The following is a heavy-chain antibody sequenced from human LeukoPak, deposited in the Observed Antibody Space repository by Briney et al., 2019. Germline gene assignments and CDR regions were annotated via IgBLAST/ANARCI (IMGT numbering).Heavy chain of an antibody. D-gene: IGHD3-10*02. Sequence: QSGGSLRLSCAASGFTFSNYWMNWVRQAPGKGLEWVGNIKQDGSETSYVDSVKGRFTISRDNAKNSLYLQMNSLRAEDTAVYYCAELGITMIGGVWGKGTTVTISS. CDR2: IKQDGSET. V-gene: IGHV3-7*01. CDR3: AELGITMIGGV. CDR1: GFTFSNYW. J-gene: IGHJ6*04.